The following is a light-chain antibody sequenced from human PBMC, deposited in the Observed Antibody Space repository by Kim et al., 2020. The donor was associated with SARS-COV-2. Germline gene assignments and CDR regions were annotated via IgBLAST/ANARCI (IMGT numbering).Light chain of an antibody. J-gene: IGKJ4*01. Sequence: LSPGERASHPCVASQSVSFSLAWYQQNPGQAPRLLIYDASNRATGIPARFSGSGSGTDFTLTISSLEPEGFAVYYCQQRTTWLLTFGGGTKVDIK. CDR2: DAS. CDR1: QSVSFS. CDR3: QQRTTWLLT. V-gene: IGKV3-11*01.